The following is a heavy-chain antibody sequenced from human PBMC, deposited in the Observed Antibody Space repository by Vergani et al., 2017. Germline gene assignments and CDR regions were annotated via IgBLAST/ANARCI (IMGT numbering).Heavy chain of an antibody. Sequence: VQLVESVGGVVQPGRSLRLSCAASGFTFSSYGMHWVRQAPGKGLEWVAVIWYDGSNKDYADSVKGRFTISRDNSKNTLYLQMNSLRAEDTAVYYCARRYYYDSSGPSGDYYGMDVWGQGTTVTVSS. V-gene: IGHV3-33*01. CDR3: ARRYYYDSSGPSGDYYGMDV. CDR2: IWYDGSNK. D-gene: IGHD3-22*01. CDR1: GFTFSSYG. J-gene: IGHJ6*02.